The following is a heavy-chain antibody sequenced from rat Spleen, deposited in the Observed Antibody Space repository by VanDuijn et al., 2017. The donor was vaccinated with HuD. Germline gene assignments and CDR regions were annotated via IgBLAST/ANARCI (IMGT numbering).Heavy chain of an antibody. V-gene: IGHV5-17*01. J-gene: IGHJ4*01. CDR2: IIYDGRST. Sequence: EVQLVESGGRLVQPGNSLKLSCAASGFTFSDHAMAWVRQFPKKGLEWVAIIIYDGRSTFYRDSVRDRFTISRDNGKNTLYLQIDSLKSEDTATYYCTRHGRGGTTYYYVMDVWGQGASVTVSS. CDR1: GFTFSDHA. CDR3: TRHGRGGTTYYYVMDV. D-gene: IGHD4-3*01.